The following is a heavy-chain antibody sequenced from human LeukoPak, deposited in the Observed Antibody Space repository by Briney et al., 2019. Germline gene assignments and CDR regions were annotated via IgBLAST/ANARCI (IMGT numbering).Heavy chain of an antibody. Sequence: GGSLRLSCAASGFTFDDYAMHWVRHAPGKGLEWVSGISWNGGSIVYADSVKGRFTISRDNDKNSLYLQMNSLRAEDTALYDCPKDYRHGSNSYAFDYWGQGTLFTVSS. CDR2: ISWNGGSI. V-gene: IGHV3-9*01. CDR3: PKDYRHGSNSYAFDY. J-gene: IGHJ4*02. CDR1: GFTFDDYA. D-gene: IGHD5-24*01.